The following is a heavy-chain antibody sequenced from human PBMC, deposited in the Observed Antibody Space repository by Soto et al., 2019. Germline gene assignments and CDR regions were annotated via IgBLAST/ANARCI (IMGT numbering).Heavy chain of an antibody. D-gene: IGHD6-13*01. V-gene: IGHV3-23*01. CDR1: GFTFSSYA. CDR3: SKGLGSSWYGIFDY. Sequence: GGSLRLSCAASGFTFSSYAMSWVRQAPGKGLEWVSAISGSGGSTYYADSVKGRFTISRDNSKNTLYLQMNSLRAEDTAVYYCSKGLGSSWYGIFDYWGQGTLVTVSS. J-gene: IGHJ4*02. CDR2: ISGSGGST.